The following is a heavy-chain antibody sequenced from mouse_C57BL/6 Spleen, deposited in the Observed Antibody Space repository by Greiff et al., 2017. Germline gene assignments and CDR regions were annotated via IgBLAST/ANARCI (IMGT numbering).Heavy chain of an antibody. CDR2: IYPGSGNT. V-gene: IGHV1-66*01. CDR3: ARSGSWFAY. D-gene: IGHD1-3*01. Sequence: VQGVESGPELVKPGASVKISCKASGYSFTSYYIHWVKQRPGQGLEWIGWIYPGSGNTKYNEKFKGKATLTADTSSSTAYMQLSSLTSEDSAVYYCARSGSWFAYWGQGTLVTVSA. CDR1: GYSFTSYY. J-gene: IGHJ3*01.